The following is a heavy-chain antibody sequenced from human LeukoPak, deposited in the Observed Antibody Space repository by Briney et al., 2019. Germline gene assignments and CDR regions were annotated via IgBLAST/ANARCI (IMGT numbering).Heavy chain of an antibody. Sequence: GGSLRLSCAASGFTFSSYGMHWVRQAPGKGLEWVAVISYDGSNKYYADSVKGRFTISRDNSKNTLYRQMNSLRAEDTAVYYCAKELLGPTRGYSGYDPYYFDYWGQGTLVTVSS. J-gene: IGHJ4*02. CDR1: GFTFSSYG. CDR2: ISYDGSNK. D-gene: IGHD5-12*01. V-gene: IGHV3-30*18. CDR3: AKELLGPTRGYSGYDPYYFDY.